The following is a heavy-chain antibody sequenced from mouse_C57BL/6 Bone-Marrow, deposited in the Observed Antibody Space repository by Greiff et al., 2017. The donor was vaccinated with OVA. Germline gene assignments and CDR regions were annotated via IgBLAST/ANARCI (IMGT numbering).Heavy chain of an antibody. CDR3: AFITTAPFDY. J-gene: IGHJ2*01. CDR2: IYPGSGNT. D-gene: IGHD1-1*01. CDR1: GYSFTSYY. V-gene: IGHV1-66*01. Sequence: VQLVESGPELVKPGASVKISCKASGYSFTSYYIHWVKQRPGQGLEWIGWIYPGSGNTKYNEKFKGKATLTADTSSSTAYMQLSSLTSEDSAVYYCAFITTAPFDYWGQGTTLTVSS.